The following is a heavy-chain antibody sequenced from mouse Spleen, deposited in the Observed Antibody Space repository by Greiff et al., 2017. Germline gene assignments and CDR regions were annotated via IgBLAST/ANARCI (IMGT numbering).Heavy chain of an antibody. CDR3: GRREGSWFAY. CDR2: ISRGGGYT. Sequence: EVQVVESGGGLVKPGGSVKLSCAASGYTFSSYSMSWVRQTPGKGLEWVATISRGGGYTYYPESVKGRATITRDNAKNTLYLQLSSLRSEDTAVFYCGRREGSWFAYWGQGTLVTVSA. J-gene: IGHJ3*01. CDR1: GYTFSSYS. V-gene: IGHV5-9-3*01.